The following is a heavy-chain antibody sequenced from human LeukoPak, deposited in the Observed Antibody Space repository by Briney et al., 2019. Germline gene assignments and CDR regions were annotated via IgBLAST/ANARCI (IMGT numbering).Heavy chain of an antibody. D-gene: IGHD2/OR15-2a*01. CDR2: ISGSGGST. V-gene: IGHV3-23*01. Sequence: GGSLRLSCGASGYTFGDYGMSWVRQAPGKGLEWVSAISGSGGSTYYADSVKGRFTISRDNSKNTLYLQMNSLRAEDTAVYYCAKDWFHAIDYWGQGTLVTVSS. CDR3: AKDWFHAIDY. J-gene: IGHJ4*02. CDR1: GYTFGDYG.